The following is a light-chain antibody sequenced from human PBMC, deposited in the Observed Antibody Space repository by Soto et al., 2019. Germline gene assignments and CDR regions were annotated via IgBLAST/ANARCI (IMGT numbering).Light chain of an antibody. CDR3: QVWDSSSDHPYVV. J-gene: IGLJ2*01. CDR2: YDS. V-gene: IGLV3-21*04. CDR1: NIGSKS. Sequence: SYELTQPPSVSVAPGKTARITCGGNNIGSKSVHWYQQKPGQAPVLDIYYDSDRPSGIPERFSGSNSGSTATLTISRVEAGDEADYYCQVWDSSSDHPYVVFGGGTKLTVL.